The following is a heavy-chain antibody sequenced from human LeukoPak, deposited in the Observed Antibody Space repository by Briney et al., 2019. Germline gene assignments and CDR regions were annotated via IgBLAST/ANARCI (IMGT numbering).Heavy chain of an antibody. J-gene: IGHJ5*02. CDR1: GGSIRSYY. CDR2: VYYSGST. V-gene: IGHV4-59*01. Sequence: SETLSLTCTVPGGSIRSYYWTWIRQPPGKGLEWIGYVYYSGSTNYNPSLKSRVTISIDTSKNQFSLKLSSVTAADTAVYYCATEIAAAGSTWFDPWGQGTLVTVSS. D-gene: IGHD6-13*01. CDR3: ATEIAAAGSTWFDP.